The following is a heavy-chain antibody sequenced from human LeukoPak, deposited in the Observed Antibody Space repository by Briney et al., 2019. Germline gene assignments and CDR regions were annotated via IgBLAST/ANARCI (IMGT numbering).Heavy chain of an antibody. Sequence: GGSLRLSCAASGFTFSSYSMNWVRQAPGKGLEWVSYISSSSSTIYYADSVKGRFTISRDNAKNSLYLQMNSLRAEDTAVYYCARDSSWDSYGMDVWGQGTTVTVSS. CDR3: ARDSSWDSYGMDV. D-gene: IGHD6-13*01. CDR1: GFTFSSYS. V-gene: IGHV3-48*04. CDR2: ISSSSSTI. J-gene: IGHJ6*02.